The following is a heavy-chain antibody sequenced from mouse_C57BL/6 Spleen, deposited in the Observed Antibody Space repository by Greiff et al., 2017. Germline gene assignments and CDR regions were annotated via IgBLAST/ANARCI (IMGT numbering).Heavy chain of an antibody. CDR1: GFTFSSYA. J-gene: IGHJ1*03. V-gene: IGHV5-4*01. D-gene: IGHD2-2*01. CDR2: ISDGGSYT. Sequence: EVQRVESGGGLVKPGGSLKLSCAASGFTFSSYAMSWVRQTPEKRLEWVATISDGGSYTYYPDNVKGRFTISRDKAKNNLYLQMSHLKSEDTAMYYCARGGYYWYFDVWGTGTTVTVSS. CDR3: ARGGYYWYFDV.